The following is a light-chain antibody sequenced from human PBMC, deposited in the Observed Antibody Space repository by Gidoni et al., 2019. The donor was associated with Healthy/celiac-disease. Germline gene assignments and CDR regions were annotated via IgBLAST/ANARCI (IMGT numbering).Light chain of an antibody. Sequence: ILLTHPPCTLSWSPGERATLSCRASQSVGSSYLAWYQQKPGEAPRLLMYGAASRATGMPARFSGSGSGTDFTITISRREHEDFAVYYCQQQGSSLMYTFGQXTKLEIK. CDR2: GAA. CDR1: QSVGSSY. CDR3: QQQGSSLMYT. J-gene: IGKJ2*01. V-gene: IGKV3-20*01.